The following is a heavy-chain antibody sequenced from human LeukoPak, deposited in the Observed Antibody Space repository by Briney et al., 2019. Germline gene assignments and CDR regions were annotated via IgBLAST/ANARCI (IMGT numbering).Heavy chain of an antibody. J-gene: IGHJ4*02. CDR1: GFTFDDYG. CDR3: ARVSDISVAAYFDY. Sequence: LSGGSLRLSCAASGFTFDDYGLSWVRQAPGKGLEWVSTINWNGGSTGYADSVKGRFTISRDNAKNSLYLQMNSLRAEDTALYYCARVSDISVAAYFDYWGQGTLVTVSP. CDR2: INWNGGST. D-gene: IGHD6-19*01. V-gene: IGHV3-20*04.